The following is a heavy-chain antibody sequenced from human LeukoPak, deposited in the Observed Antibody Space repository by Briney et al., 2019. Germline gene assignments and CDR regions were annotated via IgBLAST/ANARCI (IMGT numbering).Heavy chain of an antibody. CDR3: ARVNYYYYYMDV. CDR2: INSDGSST. Sequence: PGGSLRLSCAASGFTFSSYWMHWVRQAPGKGLVRVSRINSDGSSTSYADSVKGRFTISRDNAKNTLYLQMNSLRAEDTAVYYCARVNYYYYYMDVWGKGTTVTVSS. CDR1: GFTFSSYW. J-gene: IGHJ6*03. V-gene: IGHV3-74*01.